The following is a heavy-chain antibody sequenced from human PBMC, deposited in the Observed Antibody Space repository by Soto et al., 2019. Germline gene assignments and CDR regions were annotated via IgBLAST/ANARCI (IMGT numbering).Heavy chain of an antibody. Sequence: GGSLRLSCAASGFTFSSYAMSWVRQAPGKGLEWVSAISGSGGSTYYADSVKGRFTISRDNSKNTLNLQMNSLRAEDTAVYYCAKDPRIAAAGSNWFDPWGQGTLVTVSS. D-gene: IGHD6-13*01. CDR1: GFTFSSYA. J-gene: IGHJ5*02. CDR2: ISGSGGST. V-gene: IGHV3-23*01. CDR3: AKDPRIAAAGSNWFDP.